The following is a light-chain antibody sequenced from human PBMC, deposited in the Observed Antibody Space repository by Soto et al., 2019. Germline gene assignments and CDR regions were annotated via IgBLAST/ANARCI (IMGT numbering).Light chain of an antibody. CDR2: DNS. CDR3: GTWEDSLYSGI. Sequence: QSVLTQPPSVSAAPGQQVTISCSGSSSNIGKNYVSWYQQIPGTAPKLLIYDNSQRPSGIPDRFSGSKSGTSATLVITGLQTGDEADYYCGTWEDSLYSGILGGGTKVTVL. V-gene: IGLV1-51*01. CDR1: SSNIGKNY. J-gene: IGLJ2*01.